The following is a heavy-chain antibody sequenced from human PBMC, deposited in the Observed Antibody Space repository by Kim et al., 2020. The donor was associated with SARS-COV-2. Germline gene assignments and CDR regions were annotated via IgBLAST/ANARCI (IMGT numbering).Heavy chain of an antibody. CDR3: AKDRTRAQQRFKSYGMDV. Sequence: GGSLRLFCAASGFTFNEAGMHWVRQAPGKGLEWVAAISYDGKTQYYGDSVKGRFTISRESSNDMLYLHMNSLTSEDTAVYYCAKDRTRAQQRFKSYGMDV. V-gene: IGHV3-30*18. D-gene: IGHD6-13*01. CDR2: ISYDGKTQ. CDR1: GFTFNEAG. J-gene: IGHJ6*01.